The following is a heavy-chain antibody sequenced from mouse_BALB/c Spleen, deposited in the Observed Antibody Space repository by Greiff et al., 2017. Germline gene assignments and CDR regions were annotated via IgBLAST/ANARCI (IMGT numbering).Heavy chain of an antibody. Sequence: VQLQQPGAELVKPGASVKLSCKASGYTFTSYWMHWVKQRPGQGLEWIGEINPSNGRTNYNEKFKSKATLTVDKSSSTAYMQLSSLTSEDSAVYDCARGWLRRENAMDYWGQGTSVTVSS. V-gene: IGHV1S81*02. J-gene: IGHJ4*01. CDR3: ARGWLRRENAMDY. CDR2: INPSNGRT. D-gene: IGHD2-2*01. CDR1: GYTFTSYW.